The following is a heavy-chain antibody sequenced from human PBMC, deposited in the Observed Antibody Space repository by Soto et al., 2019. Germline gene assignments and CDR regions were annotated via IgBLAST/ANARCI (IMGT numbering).Heavy chain of an antibody. CDR3: AGQTYYYDSSYDY. V-gene: IGHV4-39*01. CDR2: IYYSGST. D-gene: IGHD3-22*01. Sequence: SETLSLTCTVSGGSISSSSYYWGWIRQPPGKGLEWIGSIYYSGSTYYNPSLKSRVTISVDTSKNQFSLKLSSVTDADTAVYYCAGQTYYYDSSYDYWGQGTLVTVSS. J-gene: IGHJ4*02. CDR1: GGSISSSSYY.